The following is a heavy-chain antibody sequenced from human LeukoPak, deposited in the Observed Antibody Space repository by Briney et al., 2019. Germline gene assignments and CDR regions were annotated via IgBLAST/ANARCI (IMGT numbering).Heavy chain of an antibody. Sequence: SETLSLTCTVSGGSISSYYWSWIRQPAGKGLEWIGRIYTSGSTNYNPSPKSRVTMSVDTSKNQFSLKLSSVTAADTAVYYCARETRAYGSGNLDYWGQGTLVTVSS. CDR1: GGSISSYY. V-gene: IGHV4-4*07. CDR2: IYTSGST. D-gene: IGHD3-10*01. CDR3: ARETRAYGSGNLDY. J-gene: IGHJ4*02.